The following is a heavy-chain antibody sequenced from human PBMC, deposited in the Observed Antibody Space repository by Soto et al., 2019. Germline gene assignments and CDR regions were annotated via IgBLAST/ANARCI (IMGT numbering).Heavy chain of an antibody. CDR3: ARNPSIPYYYDSSGYPGGFDY. CDR1: GGTFSSYA. Sequence: SVKVSCKASGGTFSSYAISWVRQAPGQGLEWMGGIIPIFGTANYAQKFQGRVTITADESTSTAYMELSSLRSEDTAVYYCARNPSIPYYYDSSGYPGGFDYWGQGTLVTVSS. V-gene: IGHV1-69*13. J-gene: IGHJ4*02. D-gene: IGHD3-22*01. CDR2: IIPIFGTA.